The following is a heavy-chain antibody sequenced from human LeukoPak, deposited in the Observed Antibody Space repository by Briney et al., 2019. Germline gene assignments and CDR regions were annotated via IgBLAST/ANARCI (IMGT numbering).Heavy chain of an antibody. CDR1: GYSFISYW. D-gene: IGHD6-13*01. CDR3: ARHFREKSSSWYVDY. Sequence: GESLKISCKGSGYSFISYWIGWVRQMPGKGLEWMGIIYPGDSDTRYSPSFQGQVTISADKSISTAYLQWSSLKASDTAMYYCARHFREKSSSWYVDYWGQGTLVTVSS. J-gene: IGHJ4*02. CDR2: IYPGDSDT. V-gene: IGHV5-51*01.